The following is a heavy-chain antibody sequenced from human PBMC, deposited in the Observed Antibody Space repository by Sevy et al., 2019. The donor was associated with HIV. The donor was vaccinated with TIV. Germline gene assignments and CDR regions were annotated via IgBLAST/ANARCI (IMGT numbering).Heavy chain of an antibody. V-gene: IGHV3-30*02. J-gene: IGHJ4*02. Sequence: GGSLRLSCAASGFSFSSYGMHWVRQAPGKGLEWMSYIQYDGSNKDYADSVKGRFTISRDNSKNPTYLQMNSLRVGDPAVFYCVKEGGGGGGDHWGQGTLVTVSS. CDR2: IQYDGSNK. CDR1: GFSFSSYG. D-gene: IGHD3-16*01. CDR3: VKEGGGGGGDH.